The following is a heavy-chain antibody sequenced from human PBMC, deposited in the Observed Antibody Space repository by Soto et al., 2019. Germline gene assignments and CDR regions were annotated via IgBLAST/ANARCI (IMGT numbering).Heavy chain of an antibody. V-gene: IGHV3-48*01. CDR2: ISSSSSTI. Sequence: GSLRLSCAASGFTFSSYSMNWVRQAPGKGLEWVSYISSSSSTIYYADSVKGRFTISRDNAKNSLYLQMNSLRAEDTAVYYCARAGEIFGVVPKGVYYYMDVWGKGTTVTVSS. CDR3: ARAGEIFGVVPKGVYYYMDV. D-gene: IGHD3-3*01. J-gene: IGHJ6*03. CDR1: GFTFSSYS.